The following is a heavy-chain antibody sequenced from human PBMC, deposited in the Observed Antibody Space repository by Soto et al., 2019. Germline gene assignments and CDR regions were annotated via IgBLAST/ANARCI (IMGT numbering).Heavy chain of an antibody. D-gene: IGHD3-10*01. CDR3: ARLKWYYGSGSYHYGIDV. J-gene: IGHJ6*02. Sequence: GASVKVSCKASGGTFSSYAISWVRQAPGQGLEWMGGIIPIFGTANYAQKFQGRVTITADESTSTAYMELSSLRSEDTAVYYCARLKWYYGSGSYHYGIDVWGQGTTVTVSS. V-gene: IGHV1-69*13. CDR1: GGTFSSYA. CDR2: IIPIFGTA.